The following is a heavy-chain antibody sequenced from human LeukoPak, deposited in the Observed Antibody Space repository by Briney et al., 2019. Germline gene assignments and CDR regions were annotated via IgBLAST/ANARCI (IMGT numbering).Heavy chain of an antibody. Sequence: SETLSLTCAVYGGSFSGYYWSWIRQPPGKGLEWIGEINHSGSTNYNPSLKSRVTISVDTSKNQFSLKLSSVTAADTAVYYCASLRSIAASRFHYYYYMDVWGKGTTVTVSS. CDR3: ASLRSIAASRFHYYYYMDV. J-gene: IGHJ6*03. D-gene: IGHD6-6*01. CDR1: GGSFSGYY. V-gene: IGHV4-34*01. CDR2: INHSGST.